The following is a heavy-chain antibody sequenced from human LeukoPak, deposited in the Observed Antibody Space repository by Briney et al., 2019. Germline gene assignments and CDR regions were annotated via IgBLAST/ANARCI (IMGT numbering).Heavy chain of an antibody. CDR3: ARQRSEMAAFLDY. J-gene: IGHJ4*02. V-gene: IGHV4-30-4*01. D-gene: IGHD5-24*01. CDR2: IYHSGST. Sequence: PSETLSLTCSVSGGSISSGDYYWSWVRQSPEKGLEWIGYIYHSGSTYYNPSLKSRITISVDTSKNHFSLKLSSVTAADTAMYYCARQRSEMAAFLDYWGQGTLVTVSS. CDR1: GGSISSGDYY.